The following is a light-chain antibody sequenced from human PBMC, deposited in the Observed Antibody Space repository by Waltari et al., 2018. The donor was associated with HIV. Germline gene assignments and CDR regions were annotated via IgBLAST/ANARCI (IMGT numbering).Light chain of an antibody. CDR2: SNK. CDR1: SSHIGSNT. Sequence: QSVLTQPPSASGTPGQRVTISCSGSSSHIGSNTLNWYQQLPGTAPKLLIYSNKQRPSGVPDRFSGSKSGTSASLAISGLQSEDEADYYCAAWDDSLNGWVFGGGTKLTVL. V-gene: IGLV1-44*01. J-gene: IGLJ3*02. CDR3: AAWDDSLNGWV.